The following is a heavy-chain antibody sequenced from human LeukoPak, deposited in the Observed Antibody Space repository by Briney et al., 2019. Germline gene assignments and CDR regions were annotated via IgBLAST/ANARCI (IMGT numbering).Heavy chain of an antibody. V-gene: IGHV4-34*01. Sequence: PSETLSLTCAVYGGSFSGYYWSWIRQPPGKGLEWIGEINHSGSTNYNPSLKSRVTISVDTSKNQFSLKLSSVTAADTAVYYCARRFRYGGNSVSSRFDYWGQGTLVTVSS. CDR1: GGSFSGYY. J-gene: IGHJ4*02. D-gene: IGHD4-23*01. CDR3: ARRFRYGGNSVSSRFDY. CDR2: INHSGST.